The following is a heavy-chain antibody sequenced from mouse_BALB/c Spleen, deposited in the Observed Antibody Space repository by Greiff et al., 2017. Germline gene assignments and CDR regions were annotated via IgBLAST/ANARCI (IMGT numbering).Heavy chain of an antibody. D-gene: IGHD2-14*01. J-gene: IGHJ3*01. V-gene: IGHV1S29*02. CDR3: ARSYRYDDWFAY. CDR2: IYPYNGGT. Sequence: EVQLQQSGPELVKPGASVKISCKASGYTFTDYNMHWVKQSHGKSLEWIGYIYPYNGGTGYNQKFKSKATLTVDNSSSTAYMELRSLTSEDSAVYYCARSYRYDDWFAYWGQGTLVTVSA. CDR1: GYTFTDYN.